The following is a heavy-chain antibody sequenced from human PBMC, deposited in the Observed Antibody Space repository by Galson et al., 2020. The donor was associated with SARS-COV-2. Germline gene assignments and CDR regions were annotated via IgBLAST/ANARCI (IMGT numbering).Heavy chain of an antibody. CDR3: ATVTEWLVLRDY. CDR2: FDPEDGET. J-gene: IGHJ4*02. CDR1: GYTLTELS. D-gene: IGHD6-19*01. V-gene: IGHV1-24*01. Sequence: ASVKVPCKVSGYTLTELSMHWVRQAPGKGLEWMGGFDPEDGETIYAQKFQGRVTMTEDTSTDTAYMELSSLRSEDTAVYYCATVTEWLVLRDYWGQGTLVTVSS.